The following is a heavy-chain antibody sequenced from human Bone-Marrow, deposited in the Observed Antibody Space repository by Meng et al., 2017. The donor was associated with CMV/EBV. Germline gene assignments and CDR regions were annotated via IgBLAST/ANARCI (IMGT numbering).Heavy chain of an antibody. D-gene: IGHD2-2*02. CDR3: ARPQRCSSTSCYRSPPYYYGMYV. V-gene: IGHV3-30-3*01. CDR2: ISYDGSNK. Sequence: GGSLRLSCAASGFTFSSYAMHWVRQAPGKGLEWVAVISYDGSNKYYADSVKGRFTISRDNSKNTLYLQMNSLRAEDTAVYYCARPQRCSSTSCYRSPPYYYGMYVWGQGTTVAVSS. J-gene: IGHJ6*01. CDR1: GFTFSSYA.